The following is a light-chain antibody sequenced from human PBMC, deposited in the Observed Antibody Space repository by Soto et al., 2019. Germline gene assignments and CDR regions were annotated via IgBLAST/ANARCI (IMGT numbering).Light chain of an antibody. Sequence: QSALTQPASVSGSPGQSITISCTGTSSDVGDYKYVSWYQQHPGKVPKLMIYEVSNRPSGVSNRFSGSKSGNTASLTISGLQAEDEADYYCSSYAGSNNLVFGGGTKLTVL. CDR3: SSYAGSNNLV. CDR1: SSDVGDYKY. J-gene: IGLJ2*01. V-gene: IGLV2-14*01. CDR2: EVS.